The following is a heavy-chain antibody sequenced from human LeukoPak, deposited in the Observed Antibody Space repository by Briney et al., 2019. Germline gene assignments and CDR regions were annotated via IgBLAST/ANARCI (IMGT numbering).Heavy chain of an antibody. D-gene: IGHD3-10*01. CDR2: IHYSGST. J-gene: IGHJ4*02. V-gene: IGHV4-39*07. Sequence: SETLSLTCTVSGGSISSSSYYWGWIRQPPGKGLEWIGSIHYSGSTYYNPSLKSRVTISVDTSKNQFSLKLSSVTAADTAVYYCARDGSGSYPPDYWGQGTLVTVSS. CDR1: GGSISSSSYY. CDR3: ARDGSGSYPPDY.